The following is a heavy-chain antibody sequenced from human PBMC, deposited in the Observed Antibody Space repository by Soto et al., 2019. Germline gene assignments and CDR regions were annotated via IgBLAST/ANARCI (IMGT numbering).Heavy chain of an antibody. CDR1: GYSFNKYW. CDR2: IDPSDSYT. J-gene: IGHJ4*02. V-gene: IGHV5-10-1*01. D-gene: IGHD3-10*01. CDR3: ARHFRYYYGSGSTLAFDY. Sequence: GESLKISCKGSGYSFNKYWIGWVRQMPGRGLEWMGRIDPSDSYTNYSPSFQGHVTISADKSISTAYLQWSSLKASDTAMYYCARHFRYYYGSGSTLAFDYWGQGTLVTVSS.